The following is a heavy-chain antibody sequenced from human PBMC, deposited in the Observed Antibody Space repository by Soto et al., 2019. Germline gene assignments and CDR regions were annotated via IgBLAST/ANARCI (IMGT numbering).Heavy chain of an antibody. J-gene: IGHJ6*02. V-gene: IGHV2-70*01. D-gene: IGHD6-6*01. CDR1: GFSLSTSGMC. Sequence: SGPTLVNPTHTLTLTCTFSGFSLSTSGMCVSWIRQPPGKALDWLALIDWDDDKYYSTSLKTRLTISKDTSKNQVVLTMTNMDPVYTDTYYFSRIKHIAARTPRYYYYYGMDVCGQRTTVTVSS. CDR3: SRIKHIAARTPRYYYYYGMDV. CDR2: IDWDDDK.